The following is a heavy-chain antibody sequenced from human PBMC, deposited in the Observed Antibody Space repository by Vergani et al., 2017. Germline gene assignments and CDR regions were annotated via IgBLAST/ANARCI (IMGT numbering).Heavy chain of an antibody. D-gene: IGHD6-6*01. V-gene: IGHV4-39*01. J-gene: IGHJ3*02. CDR1: GMSISNNNYY. Sequence: QLQLQESGPRLVKPSETLSLTCSPSGMSISNNNYYWGWIRQPPGKGLEWIGSFYDSRNNNYSPSLKSRVSISVDTSKNQFSLNLTSVTAADTAVYYCARHLRQLARNDVFDIWGHGTLVTVSS. CDR3: ARHLRQLARNDVFDI. CDR2: FYDSRNN.